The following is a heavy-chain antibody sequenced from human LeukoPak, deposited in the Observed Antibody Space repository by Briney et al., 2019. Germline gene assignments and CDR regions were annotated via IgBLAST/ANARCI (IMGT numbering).Heavy chain of an antibody. D-gene: IGHD3-16*01. V-gene: IGHV1-24*01. CDR2: FDPEDGET. CDR1: GYTLTELS. J-gene: IGHJ4*02. CDR3: ATDEDREGGFDF. Sequence: ASVKVSCKVSGYTLTELSMHWVRQAPGKGLEWMGGFDPEDGETIYAQKFQGRVTMTEDTSTDTAYMELSSLRSEDTAVFYCATDEDREGGFDFWGQGTLVTVSS.